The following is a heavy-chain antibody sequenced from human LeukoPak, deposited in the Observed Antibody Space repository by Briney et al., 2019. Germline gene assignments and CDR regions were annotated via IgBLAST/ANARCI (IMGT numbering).Heavy chain of an antibody. Sequence: ASVKVSCKASGYSFNSQGMNWVRQAPGQGLKWMGWINPNSGGTNYAQKLQGRVTMTRDTSISTAYIELSRLRSDDTAVYYCASEYGYCSGGSCYSAFDIWGQGTMVTVAS. CDR3: ASEYGYCSGGSCYSAFDI. D-gene: IGHD2-15*01. CDR2: INPNSGGT. CDR1: GYSFNSQG. V-gene: IGHV1-2*02. J-gene: IGHJ3*02.